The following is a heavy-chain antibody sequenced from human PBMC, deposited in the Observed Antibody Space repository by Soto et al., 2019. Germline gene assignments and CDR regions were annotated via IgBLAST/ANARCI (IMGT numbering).Heavy chain of an antibody. D-gene: IGHD2-15*01. CDR2: ISTTTTYI. J-gene: IGHJ6*02. CDR1: GITFNSYA. CDR3: ARCASGGYYNYYAMDV. V-gene: IGHV3-21*01. Sequence: EVQLVESGGGLVKPGGSLRLSCVASGITFNSYAMNWVRQAPGKGLEWVAYISTTTTYIYYADSVKGRFTVSRDNAKNSVYLQMNSLSDEDTAVYYCARCASGGYYNYYAMDVWGQGTTVTVSS.